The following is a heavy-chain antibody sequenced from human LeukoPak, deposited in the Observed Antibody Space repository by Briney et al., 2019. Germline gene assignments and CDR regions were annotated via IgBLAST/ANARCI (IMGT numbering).Heavy chain of an antibody. V-gene: IGHV3-7*01. Sequence: GGSLRLSCVASGFTFSNYWMSWVRQAPGKGLEWVANIKQDGSEKYYVDSVKGRFTISRDNAKKSLYLQMNSLRAEDTAVYYCARDRTTYCSSTSCYVLVQGHWFDPWGQGTLVTVSS. D-gene: IGHD2-2*01. CDR1: GFTFSNYW. CDR3: ARDRTTYCSSTSCYVLVQGHWFDP. CDR2: IKQDGSEK. J-gene: IGHJ5*02.